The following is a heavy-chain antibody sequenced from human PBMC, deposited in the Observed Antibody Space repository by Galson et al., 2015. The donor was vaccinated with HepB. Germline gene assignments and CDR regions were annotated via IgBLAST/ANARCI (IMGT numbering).Heavy chain of an antibody. D-gene: IGHD5-12*01. J-gene: IGHJ3*01. CDR2: IIPILGTT. Sequence: SVKVSCKASGGTFNNYAISWVRQAPGQGLEWMGGIIPILGTTNYAQKFQGRVTITADELMSIVYMELSSLRSEDTAVYYCAKKVATIISPQAFDFWGQGTKVTVSS. V-gene: IGHV1-69*13. CDR1: GGTFNNYA. CDR3: AKKVATIISPQAFDF.